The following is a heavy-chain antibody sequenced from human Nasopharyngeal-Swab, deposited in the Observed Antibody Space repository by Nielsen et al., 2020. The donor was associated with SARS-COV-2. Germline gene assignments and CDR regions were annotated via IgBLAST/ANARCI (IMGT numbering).Heavy chain of an antibody. Sequence: SETLSLTCTVSGGSIRSAGYFWSWVRQHPGKGLEWIGYIHYTGSDYYNPSLETRVTISVDTSKNQFSLKLSSVTATDTAVYYCARVRSSWEKDFDYWGQGTLVTVSS. J-gene: IGHJ4*02. D-gene: IGHD6-13*01. CDR3: ARVRSSWEKDFDY. CDR1: GGSIRSAGYF. V-gene: IGHV4-31*03. CDR2: IHYTGSD.